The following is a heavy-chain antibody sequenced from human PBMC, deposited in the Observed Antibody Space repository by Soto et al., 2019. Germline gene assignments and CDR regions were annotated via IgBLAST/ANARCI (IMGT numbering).Heavy chain of an antibody. CDR1: GFTFSSYG. Sequence: QVQLVESGGGVVQPGRSLRLSCAASGFTFSSYGMHWVRQAPGKGLEWVAVIWYDGSNKYYADSVKGRFTISRDNSKNTLYLQMNSLRAEDTAVYYCARNGRYCSGGSCYSPRLGYFQHWGQGTLVTVSS. D-gene: IGHD2-15*01. V-gene: IGHV3-33*01. J-gene: IGHJ1*01. CDR2: IWYDGSNK. CDR3: ARNGRYCSGGSCYSPRLGYFQH.